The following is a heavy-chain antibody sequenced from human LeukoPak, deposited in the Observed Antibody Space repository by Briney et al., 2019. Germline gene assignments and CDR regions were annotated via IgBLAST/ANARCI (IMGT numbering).Heavy chain of an antibody. J-gene: IGHJ4*02. CDR3: ARVRASNLRYFDWLSVEPFGY. CDR2: IYYSGST. V-gene: IGHV4-30-4*01. D-gene: IGHD3-9*01. CDR1: GGSISSGDYS. Sequence: SQTLSLTCTVSGGSISSGDYSWSWIRQPPGKGLKWIGYIYYSGSTYYNPSPKSRVTISVDTSKNQFSLKLSSVTAADTAVYYCARVRASNLRYFDWLSVEPFGYWGQGTLVTVSS.